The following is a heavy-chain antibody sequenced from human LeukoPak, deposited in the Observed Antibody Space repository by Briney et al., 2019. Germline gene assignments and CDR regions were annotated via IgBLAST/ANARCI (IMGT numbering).Heavy chain of an antibody. D-gene: IGHD5-18*01. CDR2: IYYSGST. J-gene: IGHJ6*03. V-gene: IGHV4-61*05. Sequence: SETLSLTCTVSGGSISSSSYYWGWIRQPPGKGLEWIGYIYYSGSTNYNPSLKSRVTISVDTSKNQFSLKLSSVTAADTAVYYCARGRGYSYDYYYYYMDVWGKGTTVTVSS. CDR1: GGSISSSSYY. CDR3: ARGRGYSYDYYYYYMDV.